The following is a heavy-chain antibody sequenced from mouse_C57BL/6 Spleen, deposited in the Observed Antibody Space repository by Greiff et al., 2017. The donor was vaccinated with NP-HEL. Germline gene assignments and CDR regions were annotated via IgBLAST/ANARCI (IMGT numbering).Heavy chain of an antibody. Sequence: EVQLQQSGPELVKPGASVKISCKASGYTFTDYYMNWVKQSHGKSLEWIGDINPNNGGTSYNQKFKGKATLTVDKSSSTAYMELRSLTSEDSAVYYCARGCPLNYYGSSWYFDYWGQGTTLTVSS. CDR3: ARGCPLNYYGSSWYFDY. D-gene: IGHD1-1*01. V-gene: IGHV1-26*01. CDR1: GYTFTDYY. CDR2: INPNNGGT. J-gene: IGHJ2*01.